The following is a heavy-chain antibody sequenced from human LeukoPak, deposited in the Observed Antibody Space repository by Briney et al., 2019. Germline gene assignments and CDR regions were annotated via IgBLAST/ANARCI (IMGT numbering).Heavy chain of an antibody. Sequence: VASVKVSCKASGYTFTSYGISWVRQAPGQGLEWMGWISAYNGNTNYAQKLQGRVTMTTDTSTSTAYMELRSLRSDDTAVYYCAREDSSGYYYQLDYWGQGTLVTVSS. CDR3: AREDSSGYYYQLDY. D-gene: IGHD3-22*01. J-gene: IGHJ4*02. V-gene: IGHV1-18*01. CDR2: ISAYNGNT. CDR1: GYTFTSYG.